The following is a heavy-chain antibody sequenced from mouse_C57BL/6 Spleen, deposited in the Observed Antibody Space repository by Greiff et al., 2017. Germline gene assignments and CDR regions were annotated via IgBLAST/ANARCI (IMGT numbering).Heavy chain of an antibody. CDR2: IYPRSGNT. J-gene: IGHJ2*01. V-gene: IGHV1-81*01. Sequence: LVESGAELARPGASVKLSCKASGYTFTSYGISWVKQRTGQGLEWIGEIYPRSGNTYYNEKFKGKATLTADKSSSTAYMELRSLTSEDSAVYFCARRGGTVDYWGQGTTLTVSS. CDR1: GYTFTSYG. D-gene: IGHD4-1*01. CDR3: ARRGGTVDY.